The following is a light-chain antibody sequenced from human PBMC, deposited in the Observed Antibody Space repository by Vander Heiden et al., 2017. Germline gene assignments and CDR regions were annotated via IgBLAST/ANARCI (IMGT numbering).Light chain of an antibody. V-gene: IGLV3-21*02. CDR1: TLGSKS. J-gene: IGLJ1*01. CDR2: DDI. CDR3: QVWDSSSDHSYV. Sequence: CGGNTLGSKSVHWYPQRPGPAPVLVVYDDIARPSGIPVRFSGSNSGNTATLTISRVEAGDEADYYCQVWDSSSDHSYVFGTGTKVTVL.